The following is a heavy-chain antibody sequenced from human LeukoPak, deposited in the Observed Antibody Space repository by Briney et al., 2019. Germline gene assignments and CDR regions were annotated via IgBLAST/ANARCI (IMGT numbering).Heavy chain of an antibody. D-gene: IGHD1-26*01. J-gene: IGHJ4*02. Sequence: SETLSLTCTVSSGSINSYYWGWVRQPPGKGLEWIGRIYTTGATQYNPSLKSRVTMSIDTSTNQFSLNLRSMTAADTAVYYCGRQGYNASYYFLDFWSQGTLVAVS. CDR3: GRQGYNASYYFLDF. CDR2: IYTTGAT. CDR1: SGSINSYY. V-gene: IGHV4-4*07.